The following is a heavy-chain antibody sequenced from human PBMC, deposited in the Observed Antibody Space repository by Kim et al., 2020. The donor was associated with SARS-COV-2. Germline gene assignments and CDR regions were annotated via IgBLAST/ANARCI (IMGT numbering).Heavy chain of an antibody. D-gene: IGHD3-22*01. Sequence: SVKVSCKATGDTFTNFPIHWVRQAPGQGLEWMGWISAGNGNTKYAQIFQDRLTITRDTSASTSYMELSSLQSEDTAVYYCARGDVVVITLWGQGTLVIVS. J-gene: IGHJ4*02. V-gene: IGHV1-3*01. CDR1: GDTFTNFP. CDR2: ISAGNGNT. CDR3: ARGDVVVITL.